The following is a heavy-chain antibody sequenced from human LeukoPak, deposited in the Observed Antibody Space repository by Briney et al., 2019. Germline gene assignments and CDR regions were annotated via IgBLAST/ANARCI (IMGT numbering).Heavy chain of an antibody. Sequence: SETLSLTCTVSGYSISSGYYWGWIRQPPGKGLEWFGSIYHSGSTYYNPSLKSRVTISVDTSKNQFSLKLCSVTAPDTAVYYCARSLSGSSGAISYWGQGTLVTVSS. CDR3: ARSLSGSSGAISY. J-gene: IGHJ4*02. CDR1: GYSISSGYY. CDR2: IYHSGST. V-gene: IGHV4-38-2*02. D-gene: IGHD1-26*01.